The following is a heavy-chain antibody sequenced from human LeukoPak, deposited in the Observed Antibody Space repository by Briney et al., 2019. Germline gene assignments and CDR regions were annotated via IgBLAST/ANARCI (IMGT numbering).Heavy chain of an antibody. CDR3: ARGRGDSSGWYDDFDY. J-gene: IGHJ4*02. V-gene: IGHV1-69*01. Sequence: GSSVKLSCKASGATFSSYAISWVRQAPGQGLEWMGGIIPIFGTANYAQKFQRRVTVTADESTSTAYMELSSLRSENTAVYYCARGRGDSSGWYDDFDYWGQGTLVTVSS. D-gene: IGHD6-19*01. CDR1: GATFSSYA. CDR2: IIPIFGTA.